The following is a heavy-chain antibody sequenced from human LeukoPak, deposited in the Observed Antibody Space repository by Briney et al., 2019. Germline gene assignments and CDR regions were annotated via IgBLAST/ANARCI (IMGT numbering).Heavy chain of an antibody. CDR2: ISYDGSNK. Sequence: PGGSLRLSCAASGFTFSSYAMHWVRQAPGKGLEWVAVISYDGSNKYYADSVKGRFTISRDNSKNTLYLQMNSLGAEDTAVYYCARDVAYYYGSGSYSIDYWGQGTLVTVSS. J-gene: IGHJ4*02. D-gene: IGHD3-10*01. V-gene: IGHV3-30*04. CDR1: GFTFSSYA. CDR3: ARDVAYYYGSGSYSIDY.